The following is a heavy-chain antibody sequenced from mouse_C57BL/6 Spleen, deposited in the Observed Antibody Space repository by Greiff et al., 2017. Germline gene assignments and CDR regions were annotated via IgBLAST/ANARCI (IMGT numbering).Heavy chain of an antibody. CDR2: INPGSGGT. CDR3: VQAYSSSAYSIDS. D-gene: IGHD1-1*01. Sequence: QVQLQQSGAELVRPGTSVKVSCKASGYAFTNYLIEWVKQRPGQGLEWIGVINPGSGGTNYNEKFKGKATLTADKSSSTAYMQLSSLTSEDSAVYISVQAYSSSAYSIDSWGQGTTLSLSS. CDR1: GYAFTNYL. J-gene: IGHJ2*01. V-gene: IGHV1-54*01.